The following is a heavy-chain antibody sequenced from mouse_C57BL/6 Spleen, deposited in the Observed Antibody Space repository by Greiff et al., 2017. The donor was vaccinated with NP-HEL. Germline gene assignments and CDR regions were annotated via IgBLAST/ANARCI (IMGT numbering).Heavy chain of an antibody. CDR1: GYTFTSYW. J-gene: IGHJ3*01. CDR2: IDPSDSYT. CDR3: ARVLRYWFAY. Sequence: QVQLQQPGAELVKPGASVKLSCKASGYTFTSYWMQWVKQRPGQGLEWIGEIDPSDSYTNYNPKFKGKATLTVDTSSSTAYMQLSSLTSEDSAVYYCARVLRYWFAYWGQGTLVTVSA. D-gene: IGHD1-1*01. V-gene: IGHV1-50*01.